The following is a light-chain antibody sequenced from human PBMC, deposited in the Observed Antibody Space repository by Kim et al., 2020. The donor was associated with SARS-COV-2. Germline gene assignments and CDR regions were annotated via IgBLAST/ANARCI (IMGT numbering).Light chain of an antibody. V-gene: IGLV2-14*03. Sequence: GQSITISCTGTSTDVGGYNYVSWYQQHPSNAPKLMIYDVSNQPSGVSNRFSGSKSGNTASLTISGLQAEDEADYYCSSYTSSSTVVFGGGTQLTVL. J-gene: IGLJ2*01. CDR2: DVS. CDR1: STDVGGYNY. CDR3: SSYTSSSTVV.